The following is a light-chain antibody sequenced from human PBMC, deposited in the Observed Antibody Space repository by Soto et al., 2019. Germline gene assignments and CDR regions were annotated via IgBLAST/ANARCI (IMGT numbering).Light chain of an antibody. CDR1: QSVDSSY. V-gene: IGKV3-20*01. Sequence: EIVLTQSPGTLSLSPGERATLSCRASQSVDSSYLAWYQQKPGQAPRLLIYDASARATGIPDRFSGSGSGTDFTLTISRLEPEDFAVYYCQQYGSSPPITFGQGTRLEIK. J-gene: IGKJ5*01. CDR3: QQYGSSPPIT. CDR2: DAS.